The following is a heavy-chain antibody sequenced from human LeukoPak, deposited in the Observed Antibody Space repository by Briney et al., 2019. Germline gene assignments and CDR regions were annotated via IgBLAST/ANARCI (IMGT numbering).Heavy chain of an antibody. CDR2: IIPIFGTA. Sequence: GASVKVSCKASGGTFSSYAISWVRQAPGQGLEWMGGIIPIFGTANYAQKFQGRVTITADKSTSTAYMELSSLRSEDTAVYYCARHDYGDYAVNYWGQGTLVTVSS. V-gene: IGHV1-69*06. CDR3: ARHDYGDYAVNY. J-gene: IGHJ4*02. D-gene: IGHD4-17*01. CDR1: GGTFSSYA.